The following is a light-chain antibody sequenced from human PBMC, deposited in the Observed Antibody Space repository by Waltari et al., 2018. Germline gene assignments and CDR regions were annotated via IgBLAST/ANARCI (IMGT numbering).Light chain of an antibody. CDR3: SSYISSSTLEL. Sequence: QSALTQPASVSGSPGQSITISCTGTSSHVGGYHYVSCYQQHPGKAPKLIIYDVSNRPSGVSNRFSGSKSGNTASLTISGLQAEDEADYYCSSYISSSTLELFGGGTSLTVL. J-gene: IGLJ2*01. V-gene: IGLV2-14*03. CDR2: DVS. CDR1: SSHVGGYHY.